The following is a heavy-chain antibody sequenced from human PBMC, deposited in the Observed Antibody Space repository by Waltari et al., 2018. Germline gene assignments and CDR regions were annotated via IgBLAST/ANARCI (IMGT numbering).Heavy chain of an antibody. CDR1: GFTFSSYE. CDR2: ISSSGSPI. Sequence: EVQLVESGGGLVEPGGSLRLSCAASGFTFSSYEMNWVRQAPGKGLEWVSYISSSGSPIYYADSGKGRFTSSRDNAKNSLYLQMNSLRAEDTAVYYCARDLGNWGGWFDPWGQGTLVTVSS. J-gene: IGHJ5*02. V-gene: IGHV3-48*03. D-gene: IGHD7-27*01. CDR3: ARDLGNWGGWFDP.